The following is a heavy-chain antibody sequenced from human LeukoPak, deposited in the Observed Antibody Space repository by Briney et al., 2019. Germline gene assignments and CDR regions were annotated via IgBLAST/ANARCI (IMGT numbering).Heavy chain of an antibody. J-gene: IGHJ4*02. CDR3: AKDFYDTALYFDY. CDR2: ISGSGGST. D-gene: IGHD2/OR15-2a*01. V-gene: IGHV3-23*01. Sequence: GGSLRLSCAASGFTFSSYAMSRVRQAPGKGLEWVSAISGSGGSTYYADSVKGRFTISRDNSKNTLYLHMNSLRAEDTAVYYCAKDFYDTALYFDYWGQGTLVTVSS. CDR1: GFTFSSYA.